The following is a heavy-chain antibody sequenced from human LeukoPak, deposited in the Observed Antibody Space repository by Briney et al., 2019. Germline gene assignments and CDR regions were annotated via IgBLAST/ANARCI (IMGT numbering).Heavy chain of an antibody. CDR3: VTVGVFRGVMYFDY. V-gene: IGHV4-59*01. CDR2: IYNTGST. J-gene: IGHJ4*02. D-gene: IGHD2-8*01. Sequence: PSETLSLTCTVSGCSISSDYRSWIRQPPGKGLEWMAYIYNTGSTNYNPSLKGRFTISADTSKNQFSLKLNSLTSATTAVYYCVTVGVFRGVMYFDYWGQGTLVTVSS. CDR1: GCSISSDY.